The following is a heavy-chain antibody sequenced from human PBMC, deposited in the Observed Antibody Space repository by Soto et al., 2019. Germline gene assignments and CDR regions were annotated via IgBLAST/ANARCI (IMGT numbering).Heavy chain of an antibody. D-gene: IGHD6-13*01. CDR2: IYPGDSDT. J-gene: IGHJ6*02. CDR1: RYTFTIYC. CDR3: ALIAAAGTDDYYYYGMDV. V-gene: IGHV5-51*01. Sequence: PGESLKIDDNCSRYTFTIYCTGWVRQMPEKGLEWMGIIYPGDSDTRYSPSFQGQVTISADKSISTAYLQWSSLKASDTAMYYCALIAAAGTDDYYYYGMDVWGQGTKVTVSS.